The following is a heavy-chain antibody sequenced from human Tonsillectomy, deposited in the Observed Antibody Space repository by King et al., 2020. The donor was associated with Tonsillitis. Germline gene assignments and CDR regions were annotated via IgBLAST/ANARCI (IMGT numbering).Heavy chain of an antibody. CDR1: GFTFSSYW. Sequence: VQLVESGGGLVQPGGSLRLSCAASGFTFSSYWMSWVRQAPGKGLEWVANIKQDGSEKYYVDSVKGRFTISRDNAKNSLYLQMNSLRAEDTAVYYCAMETPVTALYWYFDLWGRGTLVTVAA. CDR2: IKQDGSEK. CDR3: AMETPVTALYWYFDL. D-gene: IGHD4-17*01. V-gene: IGHV3-7*04. J-gene: IGHJ2*01.